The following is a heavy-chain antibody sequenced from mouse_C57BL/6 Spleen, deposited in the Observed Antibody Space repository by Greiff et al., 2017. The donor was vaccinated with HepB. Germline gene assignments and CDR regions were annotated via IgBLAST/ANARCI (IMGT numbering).Heavy chain of an antibody. V-gene: IGHV1-82*01. Sequence: VQLQESGPELVKPGASVKISCKASGYAFSSSWMNWVKQRPGKGLEWIGRIYPGDGDTNYNGKFKGKATLTADKSSSTAYMQLSSLTSEDSAVYFCAPYDSLAYWGQGTLVTVSA. J-gene: IGHJ3*01. CDR1: GYAFSSSW. D-gene: IGHD2-4*01. CDR2: IYPGDGDT. CDR3: APYDSLAY.